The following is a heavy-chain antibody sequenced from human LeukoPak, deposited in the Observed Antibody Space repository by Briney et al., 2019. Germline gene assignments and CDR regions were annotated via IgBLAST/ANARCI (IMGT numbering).Heavy chain of an antibody. V-gene: IGHV1-69*13. CDR3: ARSKDLRLDDIYY. J-gene: IGHJ4*02. D-gene: IGHD3-9*01. CDR1: GGTFSSYA. CDR2: IIPIFGTA. Sequence: SVTVSCTASGGTFSSYAISWVRQAPGQGLEWMGGIIPIFGTANYAQKFQGRVTITADESTSTAYMELSSLRSEDTAVYYCARSKDLRLDDIYYWGQGTLVTVSS.